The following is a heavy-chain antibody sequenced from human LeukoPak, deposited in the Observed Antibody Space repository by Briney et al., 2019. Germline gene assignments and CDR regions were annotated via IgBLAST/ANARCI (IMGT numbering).Heavy chain of an antibody. CDR2: ISYDGSNK. Sequence: PGGSLRLSCEASGLTFSGYGMHCVRQAPGKGLEWVAGISYDGSNKYYTDSVKGRFTISRDNSKNTLYLQMNSLKPEDTAVYYCAKPRGGDSWAFDFWGQGTMVTVSS. V-gene: IGHV3-30*18. D-gene: IGHD2-21*02. J-gene: IGHJ3*01. CDR1: GLTFSGYG. CDR3: AKPRGGDSWAFDF.